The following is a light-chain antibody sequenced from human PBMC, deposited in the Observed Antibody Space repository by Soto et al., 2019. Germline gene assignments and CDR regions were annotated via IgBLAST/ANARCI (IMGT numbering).Light chain of an antibody. J-gene: IGLJ2*01. V-gene: IGLV4-69*01. CDR1: SGHSRYD. Sequence: QSVLTQSPSASASLGASVKLTCTLSSGHSRYDIAWHQQQPEKGPRYLMKLNSDGSHSKGDGIPDRFSGSSSGAERYLTISSLQSEDEADYYCQTWGTGIQVFGGWTKLTVL. CDR3: QTWGTGIQV. CDR2: LNSDGSH.